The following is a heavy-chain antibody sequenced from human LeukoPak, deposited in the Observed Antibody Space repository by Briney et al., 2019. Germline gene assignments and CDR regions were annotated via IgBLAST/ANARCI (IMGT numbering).Heavy chain of an antibody. V-gene: IGHV4-38-2*01. CDR2: IYHSGST. D-gene: IGHD2-15*01. J-gene: IGHJ2*01. CDR1: GYSISSGYY. Sequence: PETLSLTCAVSGYSISSGYYWGWIRQPPGKGLEWIGSIYHSGSTYYNPSLKSRVTISVDTSKNQFSLKLSSVTAADTAVYYCARPGYCSGGSCYLHWYFDLWGRGTLVTVSS. CDR3: ARPGYCSGGSCYLHWYFDL.